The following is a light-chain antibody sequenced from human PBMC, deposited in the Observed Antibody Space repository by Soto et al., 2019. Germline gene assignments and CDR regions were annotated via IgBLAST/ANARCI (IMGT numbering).Light chain of an antibody. Sequence: SGADTVTVSCRARQGIYRRLAWYQQKPGKAPELLIYAPSTLQNGVPSRFSGSGFGPDFPLSIRSLQPEDSASYFCQQTDDFPITFGGGTKVDIK. J-gene: IGKJ4*01. CDR1: QGIYRR. V-gene: IGKV1D-12*01. CDR2: APS. CDR3: QQTDDFPIT.